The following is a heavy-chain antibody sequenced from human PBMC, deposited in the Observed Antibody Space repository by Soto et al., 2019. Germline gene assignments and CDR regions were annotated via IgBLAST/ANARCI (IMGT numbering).Heavy chain of an antibody. CDR3: ARGGGSCYSGADCYYYYVDV. CDR2: FDPEDGGT. V-gene: IGHV1-24*01. CDR1: GYTLTELS. Sequence: ASVKVSCKVSGYTLTELSMHWVRQAPGKGLEWMGGFDPEDGGTIYAQKFQGRVTMTGDTSISTAYMELSRLRSDDTAVYYCARGGGSCYSGADCYYYYVDVWGKGTTVTVSS. J-gene: IGHJ6*03. D-gene: IGHD2-15*01.